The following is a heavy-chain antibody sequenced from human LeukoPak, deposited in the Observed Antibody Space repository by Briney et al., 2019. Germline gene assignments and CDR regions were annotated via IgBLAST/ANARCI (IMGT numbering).Heavy chain of an antibody. D-gene: IGHD3-3*01. Sequence: PAGTLSLTCAVSGGSISSSNWWSWVRQPPGKGLEWIGEIYHSGSINYKSSLKSRVTISVDKSKNQFSLKLSSVTAADTAVYYCARLSLHLLEWSRTKGKEMHYFDYWGQGTLVTVSS. CDR2: IYHSGSI. CDR3: ARLSLHLLEWSRTKGKEMHYFDY. V-gene: IGHV4-4*02. J-gene: IGHJ4*02. CDR1: GGSISSSNW.